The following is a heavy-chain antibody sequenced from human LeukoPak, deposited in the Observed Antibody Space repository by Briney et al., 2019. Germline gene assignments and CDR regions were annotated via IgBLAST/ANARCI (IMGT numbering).Heavy chain of an antibody. CDR2: IYSGGST. Sequence: GGSLRLSCTVSGFTVSSNSMSWVRQAPGKGLEWVSFIYSGGSTQYSDSVKGRFTISRDNSKNTLYLQMNSLRAEDTAVYYCARQKLHIVVVTAIYDAFDIWGQGTMVTVSS. CDR3: ARQKLHIVVVTAIYDAFDI. J-gene: IGHJ3*02. D-gene: IGHD2-21*02. CDR1: GFTVSSNS. V-gene: IGHV3-53*01.